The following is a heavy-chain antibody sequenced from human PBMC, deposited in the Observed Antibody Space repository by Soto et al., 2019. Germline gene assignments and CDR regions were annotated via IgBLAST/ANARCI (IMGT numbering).Heavy chain of an antibody. CDR1: GFTFDDYA. J-gene: IGHJ4*02. CDR3: AKAGSSGWYYGVDY. CDR2: LSWNGASI. V-gene: IGHV3-9*01. Sequence: EVQLVESGGGLVQPGRSLRLSCAASGFTFDDYAMHWVRQAPGKGLEWVSGLSWNGASIDYADSVKGRFTISRDKAKNSLYLQMNSLRPEETALYYCAKAGSSGWYYGVDYWGQGIVVIVSS. D-gene: IGHD6-19*01.